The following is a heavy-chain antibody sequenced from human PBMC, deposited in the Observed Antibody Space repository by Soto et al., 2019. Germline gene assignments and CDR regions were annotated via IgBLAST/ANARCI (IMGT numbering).Heavy chain of an antibody. D-gene: IGHD3-16*01. CDR2: IQKEADGGAT. CDR3: TTGEN. V-gene: IGHV3-15*01. J-gene: IGHJ4*02. CDR1: GFTFRNVW. Sequence: EVLLVESGGGLAKPGESLRLSCEASGFTFRNVWMTWIHRAPGRGLEWVATIQKEADGGATDYGAPVAGRFTISRDDSQRILYLQMTSLKSEDTGLYYCTTGENWGRGTLVTVAS.